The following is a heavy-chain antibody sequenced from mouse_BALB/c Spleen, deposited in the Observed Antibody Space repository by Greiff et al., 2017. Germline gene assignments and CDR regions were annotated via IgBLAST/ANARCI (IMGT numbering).Heavy chain of an antibody. Sequence: EVHLVESGGGLVQPGGSLKLSCAASGFTFSSYGMSWVRQTPDKRLELVATINSNGGSTYYPDSVKGRFTISRDNAKNTLYLQMSSLKSEDTAMYYCARVGPWFAYWGQGTLVTVSA. CDR2: INSNGGST. J-gene: IGHJ3*01. V-gene: IGHV5-6-3*01. CDR1: GFTFSSYG. CDR3: ARVGPWFAY.